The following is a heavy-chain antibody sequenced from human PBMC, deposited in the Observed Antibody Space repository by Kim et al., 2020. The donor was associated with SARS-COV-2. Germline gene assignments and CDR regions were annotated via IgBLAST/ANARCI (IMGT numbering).Heavy chain of an antibody. CDR3: ARANIVVVPAALGLGYYYYYGMDV. CDR1: GGSFSGYY. Sequence: SETLPLTCAVYGGSFSGYYWSWIRQPPGKGLEWIGEINHSGSTNYNPSLKSRVTISVDTSKNQFSLKLSSVTAADTAVYYCARANIVVVPAALGLGYYYYYGMDVWGQGTTVTVSS. V-gene: IGHV4-34*01. CDR2: INHSGST. J-gene: IGHJ6*02. D-gene: IGHD2-2*01.